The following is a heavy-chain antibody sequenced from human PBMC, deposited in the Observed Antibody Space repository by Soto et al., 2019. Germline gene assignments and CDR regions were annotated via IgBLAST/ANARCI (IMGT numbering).Heavy chain of an antibody. CDR2: INSDGSTT. J-gene: IGHJ4*02. CDR3: ARGRPFDY. Sequence: EVQLVESGGGVVQPGGSLRLSCAASGFLFSSYWMHWVRQAPGRGLVWVSRINSDGSTTDYADSVKGRFTISRDNAKNTLFLQMNSLRAEDTAVYFCARGRPFDYWGQGTLVTVSS. V-gene: IGHV3-74*01. CDR1: GFLFSSYW.